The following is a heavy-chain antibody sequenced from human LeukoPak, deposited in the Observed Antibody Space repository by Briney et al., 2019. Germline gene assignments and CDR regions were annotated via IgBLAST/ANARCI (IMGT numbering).Heavy chain of an antibody. CDR2: ISAYNGNT. D-gene: IGHD6-13*01. V-gene: IGHV1-18*01. J-gene: IGHJ5*02. CDR3: ARRAAAGTSWFDP. CDR1: GYSFTSYG. Sequence: ASVKVSCKASGYSFTSYGISWVRQAPGQGLEWMGWISAYNGNTNYAQKLQGRVTMTTDTSTTTAYMELRSLRSDDTAVYYCARRAAAGTSWFDPWGQGTLVTVSS.